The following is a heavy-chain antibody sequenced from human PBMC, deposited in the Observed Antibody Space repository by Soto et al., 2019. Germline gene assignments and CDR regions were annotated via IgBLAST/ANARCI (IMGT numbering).Heavy chain of an antibody. V-gene: IGHV3-48*02. CDR2: ISGSSSTI. CDR1: GFTFNSYS. J-gene: IGHJ4*02. CDR3: ARAGYYGSGILL. Sequence: EVQLVESGGGLVQPGGSLRLSCAASGFTFNSYSMNWIRQAPGKGMEWVSYISGSSSTIYYEDSVKGRFTISRDNARNSLYLHMNRLRDEDTAVYYCARAGYYGSGILLWGQGTMVSVSS. D-gene: IGHD3-10*01.